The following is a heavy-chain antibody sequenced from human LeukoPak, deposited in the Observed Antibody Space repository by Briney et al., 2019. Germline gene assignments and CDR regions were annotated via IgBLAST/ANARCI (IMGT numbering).Heavy chain of an antibody. CDR3: ARGIIRGADTPYYYGMDV. V-gene: IGHV4-61*01. CDR1: GGSVSSVNYF. J-gene: IGHJ6*01. Sequence: WETLSLTCTVSGGSVSSVNYFWSWIRQPPGKGLGWIGYIYYSGSTNYNPSVRIRVPISVATSKNQFSLKLSSVTAADTAVYWCARGIIRGADTPYYYGMDVWGGGTTVTLSS. CDR2: IYYSGST. D-gene: IGHD3-10*01.